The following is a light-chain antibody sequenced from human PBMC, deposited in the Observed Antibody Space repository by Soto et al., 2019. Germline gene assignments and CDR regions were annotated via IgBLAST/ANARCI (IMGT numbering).Light chain of an antibody. CDR2: GAS. Sequence: EIVLTQSPGTLSLSPGERATLSCRASQSVSSSYLGWYQQKPGQATRLLIYGASSRATGIPDRFSGSGSGTDFTLTISRLEPEDFAVYYCQQYGSSPRVTFGGGTKVEIK. J-gene: IGKJ4*01. CDR3: QQYGSSPRVT. V-gene: IGKV3-20*01. CDR1: QSVSSSY.